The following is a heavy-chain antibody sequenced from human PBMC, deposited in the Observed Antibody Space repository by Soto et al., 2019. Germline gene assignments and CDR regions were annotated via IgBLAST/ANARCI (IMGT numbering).Heavy chain of an antibody. CDR1: GYTFTNYG. D-gene: IGHD3-10*01. V-gene: IGHV1-18*01. J-gene: IGHJ5*02. CDR3: ARDTDYYGSGDNWFDP. CDR2: VSPYNGNT. Sequence: QVQLVQSGAEVKKPGASVKVSCKASGYTFTNYGISWVRQAPGQGLEWIAWVSPYNGNTNYAQTVQGRVTMTTDTSTSTVYMELRSLRSDDTAVYYCARDTDYYGSGDNWFDPWGQGTLVTVSS.